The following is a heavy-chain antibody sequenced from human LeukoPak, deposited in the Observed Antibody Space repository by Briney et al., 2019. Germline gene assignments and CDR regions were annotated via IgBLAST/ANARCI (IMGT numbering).Heavy chain of an antibody. D-gene: IGHD3-10*01. J-gene: IGHJ4*02. CDR1: GFTFSAYW. CDR3: ARDDGFYSASGIYQNYFDH. V-gene: IGHV3-7*01. CDR2: LKQDGSEK. Sequence: GGSLRLSCAASGFTFSAYWMSWVRQAPGKGLEWVANLKQDGSEKYYVDSVKGRFTISRDNAKNSLYLQMNSLRGADTAVYYCARDDGFYSASGIYQNYFDHWGQGILVTVSP.